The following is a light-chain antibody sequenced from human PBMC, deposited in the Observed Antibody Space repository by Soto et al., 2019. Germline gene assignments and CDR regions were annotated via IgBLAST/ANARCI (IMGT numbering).Light chain of an antibody. Sequence: DIQMTQSPSSLSASVGDRVTITCRASQGIDRWLAWYQQKPGKAPKVLIYAASSLRSGVQSRFSGSGSGTDFSLTIRSLQPEDLATYYCKQSKSFPLTFGGGTKVDIK. CDR3: KQSKSFPLT. V-gene: IGKV1-12*01. J-gene: IGKJ4*01. CDR1: QGIDRW. CDR2: AAS.